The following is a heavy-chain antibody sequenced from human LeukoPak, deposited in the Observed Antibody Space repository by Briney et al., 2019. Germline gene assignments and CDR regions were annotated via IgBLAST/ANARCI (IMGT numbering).Heavy chain of an antibody. V-gene: IGHV3-23*01. Sequence: GGSLRLSCTASGFTFSSSAMSWVRQAPGKGLEWVSDISGSAGSTYYADSVKGRFTISRDNSKNTLFLQMNSLRAEDTAVYYCAKTGARYSYGWSIYDTFDIWGQGTMVSVSS. CDR2: ISGSAGST. CDR3: AKTGARYSYGWSIYDTFDI. D-gene: IGHD5-18*01. J-gene: IGHJ3*02. CDR1: GFTFSSSA.